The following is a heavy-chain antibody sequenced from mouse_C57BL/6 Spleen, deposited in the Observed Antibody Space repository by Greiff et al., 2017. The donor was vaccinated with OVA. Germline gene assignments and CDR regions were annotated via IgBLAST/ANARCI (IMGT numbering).Heavy chain of an antibody. J-gene: IGHJ3*01. CDR1: GYTFTSYW. CDR2: IDPSDSET. V-gene: IGHV1-52*01. Sequence: QVQLQQPGAELVRPGSSVKLSCKASGYTFTSYWMHWVKQRPIQGLEWIGNIDPSDSETHYNRKFKDKATLTVDKSSSTAYMQLSSLTSEDSAVYYCASGSKRAWFAYWGQGTLVTVSA. CDR3: ASGSKRAWFAY. D-gene: IGHD2-5*01.